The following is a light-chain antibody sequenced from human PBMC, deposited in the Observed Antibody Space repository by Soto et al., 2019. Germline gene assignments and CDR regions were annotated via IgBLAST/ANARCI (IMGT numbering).Light chain of an antibody. V-gene: IGKV1-27*01. CDR3: QQYGNVPIT. J-gene: IGKJ5*01. Sequence: DIQMTQSPSTLSASVGDRVTITCRASQGIHNYLAWYQQRPGKVPKLLIYASSALQSGVPSRFSGSGSGTDFTLTISSLQPEDVATYYCQQYGNVPITFGQGTRLEIK. CDR2: ASS. CDR1: QGIHNY.